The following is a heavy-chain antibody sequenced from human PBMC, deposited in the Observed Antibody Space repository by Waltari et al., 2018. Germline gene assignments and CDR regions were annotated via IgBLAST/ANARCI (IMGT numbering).Heavy chain of an antibody. D-gene: IGHD5-18*01. J-gene: IGHJ4*02. V-gene: IGHV4-31*03. CDR3: ARRLIYSYGYAGFDY. Sequence: QVQLQESGPGLVKPSQTLSLTCTVSGGSISSGGYYWSWIRQHPGKGLEWIGYIYYSGSTYYNPSLKSRVTISVDTSKNQFSLKLSSVTAADTAVYYCARRLIYSYGYAGFDYWGQGTLVTVSS. CDR1: GGSISSGGYY. CDR2: IYYSGST.